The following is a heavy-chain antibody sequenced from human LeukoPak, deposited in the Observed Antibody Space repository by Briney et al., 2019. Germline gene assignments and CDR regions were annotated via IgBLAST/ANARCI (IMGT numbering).Heavy chain of an antibody. CDR1: GGSISSYY. J-gene: IGHJ6*02. CDR2: IYYSGST. Sequence: PSETLSLTCTVSGGSISSYYWSWIRQPPGKGLEWIGYIYYSGSTNYNPSLKSRVTISVDTSKNQFSLKLSSVTAADTAVYYCARHNPRGYSGYYYYYGMDVWGQGTLVTVSS. D-gene: IGHD5-12*01. V-gene: IGHV4-59*08. CDR3: ARHNPRGYSGYYYYYGMDV.